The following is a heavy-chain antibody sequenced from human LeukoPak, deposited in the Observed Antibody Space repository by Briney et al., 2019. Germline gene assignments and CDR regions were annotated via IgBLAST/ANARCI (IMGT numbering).Heavy chain of an antibody. CDR1: GGTFSSYA. CDR2: INPSGGST. D-gene: IGHD6-13*01. J-gene: IGHJ4*02. CDR3: ATVPYSCSWSAFDY. V-gene: IGHV1-46*01. Sequence: ASVKVSGKASGGTFSSYAISWVRQAPGQGLEWMEIINPSGGSTSYAQKFQGRVTMTRDTSTSTVYMELSSLRSEDTAVYYCATVPYSCSWSAFDYWGQGTLVTVSS.